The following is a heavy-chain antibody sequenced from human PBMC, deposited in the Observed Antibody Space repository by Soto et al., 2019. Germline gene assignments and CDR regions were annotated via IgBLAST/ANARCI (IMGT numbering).Heavy chain of an antibody. Sequence: DSVKGRFTISRDNSKNTLYLQMNSMRAEDPAVYYCSRDCSGVDYCAQGTLVTVSS. D-gene: IGHD2-15*01. J-gene: IGHJ4*02. V-gene: IGHV3-30*07. CDR3: SRDCSGVDY.